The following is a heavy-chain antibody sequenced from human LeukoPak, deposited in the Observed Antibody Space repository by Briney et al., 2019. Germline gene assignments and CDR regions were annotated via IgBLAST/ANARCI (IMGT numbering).Heavy chain of an antibody. Sequence: GASVKVSCKASGYTFTSYGISWVRQAPGQGLEWMGWINTNTGNPTYAQGFTGRFVFSLDTSVSTAYLQISSLKAEDTAVYYCARDPWSSSWYVNYDYWGQGTLVTVSS. J-gene: IGHJ4*02. V-gene: IGHV7-4-1*02. CDR3: ARDPWSSSWYVNYDY. D-gene: IGHD6-13*01. CDR2: INTNTGNP. CDR1: GYTFTSYG.